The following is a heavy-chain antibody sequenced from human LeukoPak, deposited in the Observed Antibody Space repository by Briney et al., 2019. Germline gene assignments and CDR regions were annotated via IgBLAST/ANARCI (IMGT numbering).Heavy chain of an antibody. CDR3: ARADFDY. CDR1: GGSISSGGYS. J-gene: IGHJ4*02. Sequence: SETLSLTCAVSGGSISSGGYSWSWIRQPPGKGLEWIGYIYYSGSTYYNPSLKSRVTISVDTSKNQFSLKLSSVTAADTAVYYCARADFDYWGQGTLVTVSS. V-gene: IGHV4-30-4*07. CDR2: IYYSGST.